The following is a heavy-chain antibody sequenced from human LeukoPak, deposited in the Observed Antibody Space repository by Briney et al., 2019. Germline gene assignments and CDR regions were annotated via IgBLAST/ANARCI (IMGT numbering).Heavy chain of an antibody. CDR1: GFPMTENY. Sequence: PSETLSLTCTGSGFPMTENYWAWLRQSPGKGLEGIGYVHSSGGTKYNPSLNRRVTVSIDMSKSQFYLNLRSLTAADTAVYYCARLADCGADCYASPPWFDPSGQGSLVSVSS. J-gene: IGHJ5*02. CDR3: ARLADCGADCYASPPWFDP. CDR2: VHSSGGT. V-gene: IGHV4-59*08. D-gene: IGHD2-21*02.